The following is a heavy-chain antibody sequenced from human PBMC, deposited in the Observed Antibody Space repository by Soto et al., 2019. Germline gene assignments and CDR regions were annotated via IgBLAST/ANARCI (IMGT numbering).Heavy chain of an antibody. V-gene: IGHV3-30*18. D-gene: IGHD5-18*01. Sequence: QVQLVESGGGVVQPGGSLRLSCAASGFTFSTYAMHWVRQAPGKGLQWVALISYDGSDKYYADSVKGRFTISRDNFKNTLYLQMSSLRAEDTAVYYCAKDRDTAMVWVYYGMDVWGQGTTVTVSS. CDR3: AKDRDTAMVWVYYGMDV. J-gene: IGHJ6*02. CDR1: GFTFSTYA. CDR2: ISYDGSDK.